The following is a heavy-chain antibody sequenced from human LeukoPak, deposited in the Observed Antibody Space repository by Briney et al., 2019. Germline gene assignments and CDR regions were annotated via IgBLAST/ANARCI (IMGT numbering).Heavy chain of an antibody. D-gene: IGHD3-9*01. Sequence: SETLSLTCAVYGGSFSGYYWSWIRQPPGKGLEWIGEINHSGSTNYNPSLKSRGTISVDTSKNQFSLKLSSVTAADTAVSYCARVNYDLLTGSAHLDYWGQGTLVTVSS. J-gene: IGHJ4*02. CDR1: GGSFSGYY. CDR3: ARVNYDLLTGSAHLDY. V-gene: IGHV4-34*01. CDR2: INHSGST.